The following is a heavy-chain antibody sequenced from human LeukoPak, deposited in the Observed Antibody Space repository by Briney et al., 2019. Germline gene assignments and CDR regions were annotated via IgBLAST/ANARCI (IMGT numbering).Heavy chain of an antibody. Sequence: PGGSLRLSCAASGFTFSSYWMHWVRQAPGKGLVWVSRINSDGSSTSYADSVKGRFTISRDNAKNTLYLQMNSLRAEDTAVYYCARGPLDYYYGSGGYYAYWGQGTLVTVSS. CDR1: GFTFSSYW. V-gene: IGHV3-74*01. D-gene: IGHD3-10*01. CDR3: ARGPLDYYYGSGGYYAY. CDR2: INSDGSST. J-gene: IGHJ4*02.